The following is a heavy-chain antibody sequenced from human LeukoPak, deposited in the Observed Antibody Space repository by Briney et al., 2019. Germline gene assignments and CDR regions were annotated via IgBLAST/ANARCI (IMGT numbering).Heavy chain of an antibody. CDR1: GGSISSGSYY. CDR3: ASTERGWFDP. CDR2: IYTTGSS. J-gene: IGHJ5*02. V-gene: IGHV4-61*02. Sequence: SETLSLTCTVSGGSISSGSYYWSWIRQPAGKGLEWIGRIYTTGSSNYNPSLKSRVTMSVDTPKNQFSLKLSSVTAADTAVYYCASTERGWFDPWGQGTLVTVSS.